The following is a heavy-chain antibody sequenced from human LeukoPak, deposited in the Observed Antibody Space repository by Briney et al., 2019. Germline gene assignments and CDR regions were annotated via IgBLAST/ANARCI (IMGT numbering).Heavy chain of an antibody. J-gene: IGHJ3*02. Sequence: GGSLRLSCAASGFTLSSNWMSWVRQAPGKGLEWVPSISSSSSYIYYADSVKGRFTISRDNAKNSLYLQMNSLRAEDTAVYYCAREIEYSSSVIAFDIWGQGTMVTVSS. CDR2: ISSSSSYI. D-gene: IGHD6-6*01. CDR3: AREIEYSSSVIAFDI. CDR1: GFTLSSNW. V-gene: IGHV3-21*01.